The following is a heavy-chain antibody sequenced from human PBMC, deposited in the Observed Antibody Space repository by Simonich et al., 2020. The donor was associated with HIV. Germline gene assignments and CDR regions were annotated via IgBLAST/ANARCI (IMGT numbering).Heavy chain of an antibody. CDR2: IYHSGST. D-gene: IGHD3-3*01. CDR3: ARNNFWSGWLFDY. J-gene: IGHJ4*02. V-gene: IGHV4-38-2*01. CDR1: GYSISSGYY. Sequence: QVQLQESGPGLVKPSETLSLTCAVSGYSISSGYYWGWLRQPPGKGLEWIGSIYHSGSTYYNPTLKSRVTISVDTSKNQFSLKLSSVTAADTAVYYCARNNFWSGWLFDYWGQGTLVTVSS.